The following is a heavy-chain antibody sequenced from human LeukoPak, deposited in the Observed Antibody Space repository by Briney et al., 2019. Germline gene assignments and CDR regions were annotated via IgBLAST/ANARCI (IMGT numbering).Heavy chain of an antibody. J-gene: IGHJ4*02. CDR2: IYYSGST. Sequence: SETLSLTCTVSGGPISSYYWSWIRQPPGKGLEWIGYIYYSGSTNYNPSLKSRVTISVDTSKNQFSLKLSSVTAADTAVYYCARGKIAAAAPGYFDYWGQGTLVTVSS. V-gene: IGHV4-59*12. CDR1: GGPISSYY. D-gene: IGHD6-13*01. CDR3: ARGKIAAAAPGYFDY.